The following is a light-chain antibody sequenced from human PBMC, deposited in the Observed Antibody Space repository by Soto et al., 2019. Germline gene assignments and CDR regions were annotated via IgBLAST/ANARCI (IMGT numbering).Light chain of an antibody. CDR1: QSVTTW. CDR3: QQYSTYPIT. J-gene: IGKJ5*01. CDR2: KAS. V-gene: IGKV1-5*03. Sequence: DIQMTQSPSTLSASVGDRVTITCRASQSVTTWLAWYQQKPGKAPKLLIYKASNLESGLPSRFTGSGSGTEFTLTISSLQSDDFATYYCQQYSTYPITFGQGTRLETK.